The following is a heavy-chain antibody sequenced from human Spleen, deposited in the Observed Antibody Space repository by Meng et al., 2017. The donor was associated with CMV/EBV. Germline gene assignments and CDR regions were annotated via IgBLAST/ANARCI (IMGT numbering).Heavy chain of an antibody. CDR2: INHSGST. Sequence: VRVEQVRAGLLKPVENPCVTCAVYGGSCSGYYWSWIRQPPGKGLEWIGEINHSGSTNYNPSVKSRVTISVDTSKNQFSLMLSSVTAADTAVYYCARRPTGIDYWGQGTLVTVSS. CDR1: GGSCSGYY. D-gene: IGHD2-8*02. CDR3: ARRPTGIDY. J-gene: IGHJ4*02. V-gene: IGHV4-34*01.